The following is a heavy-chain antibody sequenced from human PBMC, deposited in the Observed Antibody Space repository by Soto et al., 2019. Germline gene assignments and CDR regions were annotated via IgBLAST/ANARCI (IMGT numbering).Heavy chain of an antibody. J-gene: IGHJ6*02. V-gene: IGHV3-30-3*01. CDR3: ARASPKPYYYYYGMDV. Sequence: QVQLVESGGGVVQSGRSLRLSCAASGFTFSSYAMHWVRQAPGKGLEWVAVISYDGSNKYYADSVKGRFTISRDNSKNTLYLQMNSLRAEDTAVYYCARASPKPYYYYYGMDVWGQGTTVTVSS. CDR2: ISYDGSNK. CDR1: GFTFSSYA.